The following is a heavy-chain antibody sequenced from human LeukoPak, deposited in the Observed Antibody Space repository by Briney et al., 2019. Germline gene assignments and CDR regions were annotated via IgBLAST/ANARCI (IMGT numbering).Heavy chain of an antibody. CDR2: IYYSGST. CDR1: GGSISSYY. V-gene: IGHV4-59*01. D-gene: IGHD3-22*01. CDR3: AKGTHYDRSGYFLPYFDY. J-gene: IGHJ4*02. Sequence: SETLSLTCTVSGGSISSYYWSWIRQPPGKGLEWIGYIYYSGSTNYNPSLKSRVTISVDTSKNQFSLKLSSVTAADTAVYYCAKGTHYDRSGYFLPYFDYWGQGTLVTVSS.